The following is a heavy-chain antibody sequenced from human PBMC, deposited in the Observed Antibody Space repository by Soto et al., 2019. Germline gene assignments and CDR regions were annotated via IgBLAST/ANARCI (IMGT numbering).Heavy chain of an antibody. V-gene: IGHV1-69*13. D-gene: IGHD5-12*01. CDR1: GGTFSSYA. J-gene: IGHJ6*02. Sequence: SVKVSCKASGGTFSSYAISWVRQAPGQGLEWMGGIIPIFGTANYAQKFQGRVTITADESTSAAYMELSSLRSEDTAVYYCARDRKVALYYYYGMDVWGQGTTVTVSS. CDR2: IIPIFGTA. CDR3: ARDRKVALYYYYGMDV.